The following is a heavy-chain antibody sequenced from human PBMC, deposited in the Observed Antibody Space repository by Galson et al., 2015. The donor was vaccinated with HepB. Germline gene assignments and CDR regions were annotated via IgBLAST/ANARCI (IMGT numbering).Heavy chain of an antibody. CDR2: MNPNSGNT. Sequence: SVKVSCKASGYTFTSYDINWVRQATGQGLEWMGWMNPNSGNTGYAQKFQGRVTMTRNTSISTAYMELSSLRSEDTAVYYCARRSIRRHAFDIWGQGTMVTVSS. CDR3: ARRSIRRHAFDI. V-gene: IGHV1-8*01. D-gene: IGHD3-9*01. CDR1: GYTFTSYD. J-gene: IGHJ3*02.